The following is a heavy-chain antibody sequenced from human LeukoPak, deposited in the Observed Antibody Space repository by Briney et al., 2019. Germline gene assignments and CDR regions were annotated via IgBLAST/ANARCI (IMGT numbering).Heavy chain of an antibody. CDR1: GGSISSTNYY. J-gene: IGHJ3*02. Sequence: PSETLSLTCTVSGGSISSTNYYWGWIRQPPGKGLEWIGSMHYSGNTYYNPSLKSRVIISVDRSKNRFSLRLSSVTAADTAVYYCARVFLTPYTSGWYDDAFDIWGQGTMVTVSS. CDR3: ARVFLTPYTSGWYDDAFDI. CDR2: MHYSGNT. D-gene: IGHD6-19*01. V-gene: IGHV4-39*07.